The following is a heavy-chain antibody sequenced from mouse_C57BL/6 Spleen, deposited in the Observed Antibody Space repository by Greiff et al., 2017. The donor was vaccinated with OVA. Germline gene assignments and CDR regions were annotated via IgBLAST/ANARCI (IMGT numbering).Heavy chain of an antibody. D-gene: IGHD2-4*01. CDR2: ILPGSGST. V-gene: IGHV1-9*01. CDR3: ARGKDYYDYGDYCAMDY. Sequence: QVQLQQSGAELMKPGASVKLSCKATGYTFTGYWIEWVKQRPGHGLEWIGEILPGSGSTNYNEKFKGKATLTAATSSNTAYMQLSSLTTEDSAIYYCARGKDYYDYGDYCAMDYWGQGTSVTVSS. J-gene: IGHJ4*01. CDR1: GYTFTGYW.